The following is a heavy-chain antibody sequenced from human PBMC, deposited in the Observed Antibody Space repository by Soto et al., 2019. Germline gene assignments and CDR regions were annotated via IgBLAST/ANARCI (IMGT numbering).Heavy chain of an antibody. CDR2: IIPILGIA. CDR3: ARLALGDYSSSWPIFDY. V-gene: IGHV1-69*02. Sequence: SVKVSCKASGGTFSSYTISWVRQAPGQGLEWMGRIIPILGIANYAQKFQGRVTITADKSTSTAYMELSSLRSEDTAVYYCARLALGDYSSSWPIFDYWGQGTLVTVS. D-gene: IGHD6-13*01. CDR1: GGTFSSYT. J-gene: IGHJ4*02.